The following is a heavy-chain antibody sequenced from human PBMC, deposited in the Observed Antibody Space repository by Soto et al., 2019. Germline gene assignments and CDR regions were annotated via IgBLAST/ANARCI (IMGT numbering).Heavy chain of an antibody. CDR1: GFTFSSYW. CDR3: ARAAGRHYGMDV. J-gene: IGHJ6*02. D-gene: IGHD1-26*01. Sequence: GGSLRLSCAASGFTFSSYWMHWVRQAPGKGLVWVSRINSDGSSTSYAESVKGRFTISRDNAKNTLYLQMNSLRAEDTAVYYCARAAGRHYGMDVWGQGTTVTVSS. V-gene: IGHV3-74*01. CDR2: INSDGSST.